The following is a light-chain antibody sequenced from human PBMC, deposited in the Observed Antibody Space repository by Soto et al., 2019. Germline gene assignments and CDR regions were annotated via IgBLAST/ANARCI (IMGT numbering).Light chain of an antibody. J-gene: IGLJ1*01. CDR1: SSDIGAYDY. CDR3: SSHAGGSAFYV. V-gene: IGLV2-14*01. Sequence: QSALTQPASVSGSPGQSITISCTGTSSDIGAYDYVSWYQQYPVRVPKLLIHEVTNRPSGVSDRFSGSKSGNTASLTISGLQTEDEADYYCSSHAGGSAFYVFGTGTKLTVL. CDR2: EVT.